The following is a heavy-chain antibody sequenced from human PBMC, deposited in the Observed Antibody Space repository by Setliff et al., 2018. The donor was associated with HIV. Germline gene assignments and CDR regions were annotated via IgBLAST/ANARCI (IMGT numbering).Heavy chain of an antibody. V-gene: IGHV1-69*05. CDR3: ASGKGVRGVIITGGLDV. D-gene: IGHD3-10*01. Sequence: SVKVSCKASGGTFSSYAISWVRQAPGQGLEWMGGIIPIFGTANYAQKFQGRVTITTDESTSTAYMELSSLRSEDTAVYYCASGKGVRGVIITGGLDVWGKGTTVTAPQ. J-gene: IGHJ6*04. CDR2: IIPIFGTA. CDR1: GGTFSSYA.